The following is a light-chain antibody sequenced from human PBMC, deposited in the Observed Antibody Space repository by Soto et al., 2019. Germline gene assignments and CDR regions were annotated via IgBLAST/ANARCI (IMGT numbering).Light chain of an antibody. CDR2: KAS. CDR1: QNIGTW. J-gene: IGKJ1*01. Sequence: DTQMTQSPSTLSASIGDRVTITCRASQNIGTWLAWYQQKPGKAPKLLIDKASHLESGVPSRFAGGGSGTEFTLTISRLQPDDFATYYCQQYMVYWSVGQGTKVEVK. V-gene: IGKV1-5*03. CDR3: QQYMVYWS.